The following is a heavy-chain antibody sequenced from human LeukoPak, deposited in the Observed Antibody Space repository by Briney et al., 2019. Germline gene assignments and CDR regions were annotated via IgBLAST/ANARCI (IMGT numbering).Heavy chain of an antibody. Sequence: GGSLRLSCAASGFTFSNYWMHWVRQAPGKGLVWVSRIYSNGSRIGYADSVKGRFSISRDNAKNTLYLQMNSLRTEDTAVYYCARANFYDFWSGPYAFDIWGQGTMVTVSS. CDR2: IYSNGSRI. D-gene: IGHD3-3*01. V-gene: IGHV3-74*01. J-gene: IGHJ3*02. CDR3: ARANFYDFWSGPYAFDI. CDR1: GFTFSNYW.